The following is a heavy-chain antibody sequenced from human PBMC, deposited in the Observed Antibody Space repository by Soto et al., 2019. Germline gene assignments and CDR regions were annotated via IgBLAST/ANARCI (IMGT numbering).Heavy chain of an antibody. V-gene: IGHV3-30-3*01. CDR3: ARVRFYCSGGSCYGYYYYYGMDV. D-gene: IGHD2-15*01. Sequence: PGGSLRLSCAASGFTFSSYAMHWVRQAPGKGLEWVAVISYDGSNKYYADSVKGRFTISRDNSKNTLYLQMNSLRAEDTAVYYCARVRFYCSGGSCYGYYYYYGMDVWGQGTTVTVSS. CDR1: GFTFSSYA. J-gene: IGHJ6*02. CDR2: ISYDGSNK.